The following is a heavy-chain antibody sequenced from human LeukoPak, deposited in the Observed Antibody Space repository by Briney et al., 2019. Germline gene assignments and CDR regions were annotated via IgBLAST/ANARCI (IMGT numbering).Heavy chain of an antibody. Sequence: GGSLRLSCAASGFTFSSYAMGWVRQAPGEGLEWVSGISGSGGKTYYADSVKGRFTISRDSSRNTLYLQMNNLRGDDTAGYYCAEKEVISSGEWYCGLWGRGTLVTVSS. CDR2: ISGSGGKT. D-gene: IGHD6-19*01. J-gene: IGHJ2*01. V-gene: IGHV3-23*01. CDR1: GFTFSSYA. CDR3: AEKEVISSGEWYCGL.